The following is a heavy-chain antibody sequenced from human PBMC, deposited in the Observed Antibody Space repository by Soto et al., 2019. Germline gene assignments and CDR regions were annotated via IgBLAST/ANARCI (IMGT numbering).Heavy chain of an antibody. D-gene: IGHD3-22*01. V-gene: IGHV1-24*01. CDR1: GYTLTELS. CDR2: FDPEDGET. CDR3: ATDRAYYDRSGYPPGFDP. J-gene: IGHJ5*02. Sequence: ASVKVSCKVSGYTLTELSMHWVRQAPGKGLEWMGGFDPEDGETIYAQKFQGRVTMTEDTSTDTAYMELSSLRSEDTAVYYCATDRAYYDRSGYPPGFDPWGQGTRGTVAT.